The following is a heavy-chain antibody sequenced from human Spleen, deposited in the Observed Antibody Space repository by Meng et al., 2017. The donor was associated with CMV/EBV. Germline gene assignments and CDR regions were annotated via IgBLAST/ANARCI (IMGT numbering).Heavy chain of an antibody. CDR2: IGTYNGNT. CDR1: GYTFTTYD. Sequence: ASVNVSCKASGYTFTTYDINWVRQAPGQGLEWMGWIGTYNGNTKYAQKLHGRVILTTDTSTSTAYMELRSLRSDDTAVYYCARDWCTGGTCYSSPFDYWGQGTLVTVSS. J-gene: IGHJ4*02. D-gene: IGHD2-21*01. V-gene: IGHV1-18*01. CDR3: ARDWCTGGTCYSSPFDY.